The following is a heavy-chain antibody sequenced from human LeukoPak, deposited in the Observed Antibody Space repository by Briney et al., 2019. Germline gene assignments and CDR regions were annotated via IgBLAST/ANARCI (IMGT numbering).Heavy chain of an antibody. CDR1: GGSISSGGYY. J-gene: IGHJ4*02. D-gene: IGHD3-9*01. V-gene: IGHV4-31*03. CDR3: ARGGDILTGYYYFDY. Sequence: PSETLSLTCTVSGGSISSGGYYWSWIRQPPGKGLEWIGEINHSGSTNYNPSLKSRVTISVDTSKNQFSLKLSSVTAADTAVYYCARGGDILTGYYYFDYWGREPWSPSPQ. CDR2: INHSGST.